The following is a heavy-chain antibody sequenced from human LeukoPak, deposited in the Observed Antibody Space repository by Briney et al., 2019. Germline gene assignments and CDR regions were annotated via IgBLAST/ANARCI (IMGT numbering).Heavy chain of an antibody. J-gene: IGHJ4*02. V-gene: IGHV3-13*01. CDR1: GFTLGRHD. Sequence: GGSLRLSCTASGFTLGRHDMHWVRQTTGEGLEWVAALASGSQTFYAGSVKGRFTVSREDAKNSLYLQMNSLRAGDTAVYYCVREARGYHYTYFDYWGRGTLVTVSS. CDR2: LASGSQT. CDR3: VREARGYHYTYFDY. D-gene: IGHD5-18*01.